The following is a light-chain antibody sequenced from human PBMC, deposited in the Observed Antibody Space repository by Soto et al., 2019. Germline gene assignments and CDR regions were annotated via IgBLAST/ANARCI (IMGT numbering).Light chain of an antibody. CDR3: QQYNSYSPWT. J-gene: IGKJ1*01. CDR2: DAS. CDR1: QSISRH. Sequence: ILLTQSPSSLSASVGDRVTITCRASQSISRHLNWYQQKPGKAPKLLIYDASSLESGVPSRFSGSGSGTEFTLTISSLQPDDFATYYCQQYNSYSPWTFGQGTKVDNK. V-gene: IGKV1-5*01.